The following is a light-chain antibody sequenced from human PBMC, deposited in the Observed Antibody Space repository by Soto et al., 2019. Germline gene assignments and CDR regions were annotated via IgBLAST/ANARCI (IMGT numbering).Light chain of an antibody. CDR1: QSLLHSNGYNY. J-gene: IGKJ2*01. Sequence: DLVMTQSPPSLSVTPGEPASISCRSSQSLLHSNGYNYLDWFLQKPGQPPQLLIYLGSNRASGVPDRFSGSGSGTDFTLKISRVEAEDVGVYYCKQALQAPDTFVQGTKLEI. CDR3: KQALQAPDT. CDR2: LGS. V-gene: IGKV2-28*01.